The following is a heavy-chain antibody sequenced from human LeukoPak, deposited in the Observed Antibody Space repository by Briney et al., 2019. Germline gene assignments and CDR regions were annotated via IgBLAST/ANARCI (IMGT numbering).Heavy chain of an antibody. J-gene: IGHJ4*02. CDR1: GFTFSSYS. Sequence: GXSLRXXCAASGFTFSSYSMNWVRQAPGKGLEWVSSISSSSSYIYYADSVRGRFTISRDNAKNSLYLQMNSLRAEDTAVYYCARDRAIDYWGQGTLVTVSS. CDR2: ISSSSSYI. CDR3: ARDRAIDY. V-gene: IGHV3-21*01.